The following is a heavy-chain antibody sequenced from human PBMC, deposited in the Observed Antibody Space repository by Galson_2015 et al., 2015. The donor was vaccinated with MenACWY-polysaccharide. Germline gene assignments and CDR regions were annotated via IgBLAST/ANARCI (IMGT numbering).Heavy chain of an antibody. J-gene: IGHJ4*02. CDR3: ARGSQYSANYGGD. D-gene: IGHD6-6*01. V-gene: IGHV3-30-3*01. Sequence: SLRLSCAASGFTFSSYAIHWVRQAPGKGLEWVAVISYDGSNKYYADSVKGRSTISRDNSKNTLYLQMNSLRVEDTAVYYCARGSQYSANYGGDWGQGTLVTVSS. CDR1: GFTFSSYA. CDR2: ISYDGSNK.